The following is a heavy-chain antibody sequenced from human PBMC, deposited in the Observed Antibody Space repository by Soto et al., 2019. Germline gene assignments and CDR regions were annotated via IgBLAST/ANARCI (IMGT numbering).Heavy chain of an antibody. Sequence: QLQESGPGLAKPSETLSLTCTVSGDSIGSNPYYWGWIRQPPGKGLEWIGSIYYTGSTYYNPSLKSRVTISVDTSKIQFSLRLKSLTAADTALYYCTRHFPTHNNIGSFQYYFDYWGQGTPVTVSS. V-gene: IGHV4-39*01. J-gene: IGHJ4*02. CDR2: IYYTGST. CDR1: GDSIGSNPYY. CDR3: TRHFPTHNNIGSFQYYFDY. D-gene: IGHD1-26*01.